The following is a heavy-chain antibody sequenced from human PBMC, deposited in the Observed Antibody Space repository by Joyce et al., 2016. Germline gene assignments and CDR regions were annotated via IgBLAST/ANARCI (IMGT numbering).Heavy chain of an antibody. D-gene: IGHD5-18*01. CDR2: INSRSTLI. CDR3: ARIYSYGDLYHYAVDV. J-gene: IGHJ6*02. CDR1: GFTFSNYN. Sequence: EVQLVESGGGLVKPGGSLRLSCAASGFTFSNYNMIWVRQAPGKGLGWVSSINSRSTLIYYAASVTGRFTISRDNAKNSLYLEMNSLRAEDTALYYCARIYSYGDLYHYAVDVWGQGTAVTVSS. V-gene: IGHV3-21*02.